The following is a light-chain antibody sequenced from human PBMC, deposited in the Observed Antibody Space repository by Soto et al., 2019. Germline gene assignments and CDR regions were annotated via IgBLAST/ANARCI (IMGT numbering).Light chain of an antibody. V-gene: IGKV3-11*01. Sequence: EIVLTQSPATLSLSPGERATLSCRASQSVGSYLGWYQHKPGQAPRLLIYDASNRAPGIPARFSGSGSGTDFTLTISSLEPEDFAVYYCQEYIQWPPGMFGPGTTVDIK. CDR3: QEYIQWPPGM. CDR1: QSVGSY. J-gene: IGKJ1*01. CDR2: DAS.